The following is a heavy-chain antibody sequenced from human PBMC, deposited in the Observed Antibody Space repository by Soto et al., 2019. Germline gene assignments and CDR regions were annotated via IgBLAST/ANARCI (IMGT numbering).Heavy chain of an antibody. D-gene: IGHD3-3*01. CDR3: TTDSAGTMIFGAHQGYDS. J-gene: IGHJ4*02. V-gene: IGHV3-15*07. Sequence: GGSLRLSCVASGFIFSNAWMHWVRQAPGKGLEWVGRVATRSAGGTTDYAASVKDRFTISRDDSKNTLFLQMNSLKTEDTGMYYCTTDSAGTMIFGAHQGYDSWGPGTLVTVSS. CDR1: GFIFSNAW. CDR2: VATRSAGGTT.